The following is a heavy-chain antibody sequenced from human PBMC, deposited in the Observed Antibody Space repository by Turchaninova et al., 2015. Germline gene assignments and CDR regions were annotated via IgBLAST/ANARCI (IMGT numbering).Heavy chain of an antibody. J-gene: IGHJ6*02. D-gene: IGHD3-3*01. CDR3: ASSAGLFGLSPYGMDV. CDR2: IYPGDSDT. V-gene: IGHV5-51*01. Sequence: EVQLVQSGAGVKQPGDSRNHSCKVSVDRFTSYWSGGVRKMPGKGREWMGIIYPGDSDTRYSPSFQGQVTISADKSISTAYLQWSSLKASDTAMYYCASSAGLFGLSPYGMDVWGQGTTVTVSS. CDR1: VDRFTSYW.